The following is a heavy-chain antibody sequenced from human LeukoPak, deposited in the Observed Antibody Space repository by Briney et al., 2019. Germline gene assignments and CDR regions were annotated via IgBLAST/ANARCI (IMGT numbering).Heavy chain of an antibody. D-gene: IGHD3-9*01. CDR2: ISSSSNYI. V-gene: IGHV3-21*01. CDR3: ARPFGYFDWLLDY. Sequence: GGSLRLSCAASGFIFSNYNMIWVRQAPGKGLEWVSSISSSSNYIYYADSVKGRFTISRDNAKNSLFLQMNSLRAEDTAVYYCARPFGYFDWLLDYWGQETLVTVSS. J-gene: IGHJ4*02. CDR1: GFIFSNYN.